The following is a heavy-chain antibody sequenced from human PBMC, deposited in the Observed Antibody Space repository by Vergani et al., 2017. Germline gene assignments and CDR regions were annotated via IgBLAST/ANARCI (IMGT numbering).Heavy chain of an antibody. D-gene: IGHD6-25*01. CDR2: IHPADSDT. CDR1: GYSFTNYW. V-gene: IGHV5-51*01. J-gene: IGHJ4*02. Sequence: EVQLVQSGAEVKKPGESLKISCQISGYSFTNYWIGWVRQMPGKGLEWMGIIHPADSDTRYSPSFQGQVTISVDKSISTAYLQRSSLRASDSAMYYCARLYGRDRSGSKYCDYWGQGTLVTVSS. CDR3: ARLYGRDRSGSKYCDY.